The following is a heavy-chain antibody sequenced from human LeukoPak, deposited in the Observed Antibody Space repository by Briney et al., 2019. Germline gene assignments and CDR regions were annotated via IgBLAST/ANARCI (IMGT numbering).Heavy chain of an antibody. CDR2: ISAYNGNT. J-gene: IGHJ4*02. Sequence: ASVTVSCKASGYTFTSYGISWVRQAPGQGREGMGWISAYNGNTNYAQKLQGRVTMTTDTSTSTAYMELRSVRSDETAVCYCASFYRTEAYYFAYWGQGTLVSVSS. CDR1: GYTFTSYG. D-gene: IGHD2/OR15-2a*01. CDR3: ASFYRTEAYYFAY. V-gene: IGHV1-18*01.